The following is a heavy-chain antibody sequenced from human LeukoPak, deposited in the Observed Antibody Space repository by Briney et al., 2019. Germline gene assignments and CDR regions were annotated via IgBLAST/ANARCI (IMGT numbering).Heavy chain of an antibody. V-gene: IGHV3-48*01. J-gene: IGHJ4*02. Sequence: GGSLRLSCAASGFTFSSYSMNWVRQAPGKGPEWVSYISSSSSTIYYADSVKGRFTISRDNSKNTLYLQMNSLRAEDTAVYYCAKDPSGWSYFDYWGQGTLVTVSS. CDR3: AKDPSGWSYFDY. D-gene: IGHD6-19*01. CDR1: GFTFSSYS. CDR2: ISSSSSTI.